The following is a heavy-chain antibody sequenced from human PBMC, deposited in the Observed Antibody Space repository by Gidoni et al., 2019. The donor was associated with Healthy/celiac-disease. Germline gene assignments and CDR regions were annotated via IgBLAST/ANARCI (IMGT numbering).Heavy chain of an antibody. V-gene: IGHV4-39*01. CDR1: GGSISSSSYY. J-gene: IGHJ4*02. CDR2: IYYSGST. D-gene: IGHD3-9*01. Sequence: QLQLQESGPGLVKPSETLSLTCTVSGGSISSSSYYWGWIRQPPGKGLVWIGSIYYSGSTYYNPSLKSRVTISVDTSKNQFSLKLSSVTAADTAVYYCARLPGGRYFDWLLFFDYWGQGTLVTVSS. CDR3: ARLPGGRYFDWLLFFDY.